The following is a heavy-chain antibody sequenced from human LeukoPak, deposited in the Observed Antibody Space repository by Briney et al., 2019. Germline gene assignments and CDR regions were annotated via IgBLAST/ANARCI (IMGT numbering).Heavy chain of an antibody. D-gene: IGHD5-24*01. CDR1: GFTVSSNY. J-gene: IGHJ4*02. CDR3: ARAVEMATVWDY. Sequence: PGGSLRLSCAASGFTVSSNYMSWVRQAPGKELEWVSVIYSGGSTYYADSVKGRFTISRDNSKNTLYLQMNSLRAEDTAVYYCARAVEMATVWDYWGQGTLVTVSS. CDR2: IYSGGST. V-gene: IGHV3-53*01.